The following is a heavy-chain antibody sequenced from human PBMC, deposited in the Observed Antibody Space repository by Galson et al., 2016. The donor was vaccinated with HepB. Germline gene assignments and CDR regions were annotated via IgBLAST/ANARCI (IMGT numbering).Heavy chain of an antibody. J-gene: IGHJ4*02. CDR1: GGSIGSYY. V-gene: IGHV4-59*01. CDR3: ARTISDPASYFVDY. CDR2: VHYSGGT. D-gene: IGHD1-26*01. Sequence: ETLSLTCTVSGGSIGSYYWSWIRQPPGKGLVWIGFVHYSGGTNYNPSLKSRVTISVDTSQNQFSLKLRSVTAADTAVYYCARTISDPASYFVDYWGQGTLVTVSS.